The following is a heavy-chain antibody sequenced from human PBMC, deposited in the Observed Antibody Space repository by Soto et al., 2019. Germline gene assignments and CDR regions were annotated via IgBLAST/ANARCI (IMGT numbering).Heavy chain of an antibody. CDR2: ISWDGGST. D-gene: IGHD3-16*02. V-gene: IGHV3-43*01. CDR1: GFTFDDYT. J-gene: IGHJ4*02. CDR3: AKDVGLGELSLVDD. Sequence: PWGSLRLSCAASGFTFDDYTMHWVRQAPGKGLEWVSLISWDGGSTYYADSVKGRFTISRDNSKSSLYLQMNSLRTEDTALYYCAKDVGLGELSLVDDWGQGTLVTV.